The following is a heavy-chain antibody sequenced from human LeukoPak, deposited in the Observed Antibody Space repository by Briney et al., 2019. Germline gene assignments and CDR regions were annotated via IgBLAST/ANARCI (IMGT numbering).Heavy chain of an antibody. CDR2: IYSDNT. J-gene: IGHJ4*02. Sequence: GGSLRLSCTVSGFTVSSNSMSWVRQAPGKGLEWVSFIYSDNTHYSDSVKGRFTISRDNSKNTLYLQMNSLRAEDTAVYYCARRAGAYSHPYDYWGQETLVTVSS. CDR1: GFTVSSNS. V-gene: IGHV3-53*01. CDR3: ARRAGAYSHPYDY. D-gene: IGHD4/OR15-4a*01.